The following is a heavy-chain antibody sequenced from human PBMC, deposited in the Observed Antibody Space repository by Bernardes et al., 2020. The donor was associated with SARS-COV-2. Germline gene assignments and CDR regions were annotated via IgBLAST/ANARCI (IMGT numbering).Heavy chain of an antibody. CDR3: ARANYYASGSLSYFDY. CDR2: IYYSGST. Sequence: SETLSLTCTVSGGSISCYYWSWIRQPPGKGLEWIGYIYYSGSTNYNPSLKSRVTISVDTSKNQFSLKLSSVTAADTAVYYCARANYYASGSLSYFDYWGQGTLVTVSS. J-gene: IGHJ4*02. CDR1: GGSISCYY. V-gene: IGHV4-59*01. D-gene: IGHD3-10*01.